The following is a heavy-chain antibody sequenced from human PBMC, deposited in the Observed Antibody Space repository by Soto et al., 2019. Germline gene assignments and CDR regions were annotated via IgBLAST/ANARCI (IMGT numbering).Heavy chain of an antibody. CDR2: ISYDGSNK. Sequence: PGGSLRLSCAASGFTFSSYGMHWVRQAPGKGLEWVAVISYDGSNKYYADSVKGRFTISRDNSKNTLYLQMNSLRAEDTAVYYCARGYSSSWYRYYYGMDVWGQGTTVTVSS. D-gene: IGHD6-13*01. V-gene: IGHV3-30*03. CDR3: ARGYSSSWYRYYYGMDV. J-gene: IGHJ6*02. CDR1: GFTFSSYG.